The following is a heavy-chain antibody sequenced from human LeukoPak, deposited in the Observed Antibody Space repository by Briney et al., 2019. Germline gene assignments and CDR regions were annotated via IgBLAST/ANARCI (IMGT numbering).Heavy chain of an antibody. CDR2: ISSSSYI. J-gene: IGHJ4*02. Sequence: PGGSLRLSCAASGFTFSSYSMNWVRQAPGKGLEWVSSISSSSYIYYADSVKGRFTISRDNAKNSLYLQMNSLRDEDTAVYYCAREYVGPWYFDYWGQGTLVTVSS. CDR1: GFTFSSYS. D-gene: IGHD1-26*01. CDR3: AREYVGPWYFDY. V-gene: IGHV3-21*01.